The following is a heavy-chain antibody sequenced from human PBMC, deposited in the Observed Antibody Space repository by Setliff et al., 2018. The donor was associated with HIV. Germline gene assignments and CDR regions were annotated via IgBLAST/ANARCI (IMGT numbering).Heavy chain of an antibody. V-gene: IGHV4-39*07. CDR1: GDSFNGSHYL. J-gene: IGHJ4*02. CDR3: AREPDY. CDR2: VYYNWAT. Sequence: SVTLSLTCTVSGDSFNGSHYLWGWIRQPPGKGLEWVGNVYYNWATYYNPSLKNRVTISVDTSKNQFSLRLTSVTAADTAVYYCAREPDYWGQGILVTVSS.